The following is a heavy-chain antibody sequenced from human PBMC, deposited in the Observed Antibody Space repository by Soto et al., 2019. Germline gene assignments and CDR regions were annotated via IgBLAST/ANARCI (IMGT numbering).Heavy chain of an antibody. J-gene: IGHJ5*02. CDR1: GYTFTGYY. CDR3: ARGGLVKSGVVVVLNWFDP. Sequence: ASVKVSCKASGYTFTGYYMHWVRQAPGQGLEWMGWINPNSGGTNYAQKFQGWVTMTRETSISTAYMELSRLRSDDTAVYYWARGGLVKSGVVVVLNWFDPWGQGTLVTVSS. CDR2: INPNSGGT. D-gene: IGHD2-15*01. V-gene: IGHV1-2*04.